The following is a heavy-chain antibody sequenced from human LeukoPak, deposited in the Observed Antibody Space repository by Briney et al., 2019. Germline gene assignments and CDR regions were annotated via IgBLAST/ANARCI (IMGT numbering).Heavy chain of an antibody. CDR2: IWYDGSNK. D-gene: IGHD3-9*01. Sequence: GGSLRLSCAASGFTFSSYGMHWVRQAPGKGLEWVAVIWYDGSNKYYADSVKGRFTISRDNSKNTLYLQMNSLRVEDTAVYYCARGFDWPQPFDYWGQGTLVTVSS. J-gene: IGHJ4*02. CDR1: GFTFSSYG. V-gene: IGHV3-33*01. CDR3: ARGFDWPQPFDY.